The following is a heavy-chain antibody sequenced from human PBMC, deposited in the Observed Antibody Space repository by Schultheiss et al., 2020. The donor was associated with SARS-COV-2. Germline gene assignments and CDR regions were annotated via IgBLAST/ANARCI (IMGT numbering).Heavy chain of an antibody. CDR3: ATSHAPGRIAVAGYFDY. J-gene: IGHJ4*02. Sequence: GGSLRLSCAASGFTFSSYDMHWVRQATGKGLEWVSAIGTAGDTYYPGSVKGRFTISRENAKNSLYLQMNSLRAEDTAVYYCATSHAPGRIAVAGYFDYWGQGTLVTVSS. CDR1: GFTFSSYD. D-gene: IGHD6-19*01. V-gene: IGHV3-13*01. CDR2: IGTAGDT.